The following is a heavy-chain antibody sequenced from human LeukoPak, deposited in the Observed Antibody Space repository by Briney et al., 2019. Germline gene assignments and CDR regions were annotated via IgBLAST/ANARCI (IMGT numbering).Heavy chain of an antibody. Sequence: GSVKVSCKVSGYTLTELSMHWVRQAPGKGHEWMGGFDPEDGETIYAQKFQGRVTMTEDTSTDTAYMELSSLRSEDTAAYYCATLPPGIAVAGTQYYFDYWGQGTLVTVSS. V-gene: IGHV1-24*01. J-gene: IGHJ4*02. D-gene: IGHD6-19*01. CDR3: ATLPPGIAVAGTQYYFDY. CDR1: GYTLTELS. CDR2: FDPEDGET.